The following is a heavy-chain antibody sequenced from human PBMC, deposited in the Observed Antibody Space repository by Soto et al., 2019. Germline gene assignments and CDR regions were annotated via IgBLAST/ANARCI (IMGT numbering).Heavy chain of an antibody. V-gene: IGHV1-3*01. CDR3: ARDLEQWRGGQINWFDP. CDR2: INAGNGNT. Sequence: ASVKVSCKASGYTFTSYAMHWVRQAPGQRLEWVGWINAGNGNTKYSQKFQGRVTITRDTSASTAYMELSSLRSEDTAVYYCARDLEQWRGGQINWFDPWGQGTLVTVSS. J-gene: IGHJ5*02. D-gene: IGHD6-19*01. CDR1: GYTFTSYA.